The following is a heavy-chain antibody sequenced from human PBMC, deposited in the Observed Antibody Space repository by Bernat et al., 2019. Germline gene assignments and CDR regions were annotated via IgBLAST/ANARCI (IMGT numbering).Heavy chain of an antibody. CDR1: GGSIRTSH. Sequence: QVQLQESGPGLVKPSETLSLTCTVSGGSIRTSHWSWFRQPPEKGLEYIGYISYSGSTDSNPSLKGRVTMSVDPSKKQVSLNLKSVTAADTAVYYCARVRALNDINWCDPWGQGTQVIVSS. CDR2: ISYSGST. CDR3: ARVRALNDINWCDP. J-gene: IGHJ5*01. D-gene: IGHD2-15*01. V-gene: IGHV4-59*01.